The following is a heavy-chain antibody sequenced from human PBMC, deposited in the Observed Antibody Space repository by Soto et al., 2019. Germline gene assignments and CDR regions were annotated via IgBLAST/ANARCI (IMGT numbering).Heavy chain of an antibody. V-gene: IGHV4-39*01. CDR1: GGSISSSTYY. Sequence: QLQLQESGPGLVKPSETLSLTCTVSGGSISSSTYYWGWIRQPPGKGLEWIGSIYYDGSTYYNPSNKSRAIISVDTSKSQFSLKLSSVTAADTAVYYCARQAWSSSSPWLDPWGQGTLVTVSS. J-gene: IGHJ5*02. CDR3: ARQAWSSSSPWLDP. CDR2: IYYDGST. D-gene: IGHD3-3*01.